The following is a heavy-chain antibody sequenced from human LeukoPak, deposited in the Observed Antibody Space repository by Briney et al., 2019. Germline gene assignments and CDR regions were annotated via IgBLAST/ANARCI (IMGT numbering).Heavy chain of an antibody. CDR1: GFTFSSYA. CDR3: AKAVTMVQGVIIGSYYYYMDV. V-gene: IGHV3-23*01. D-gene: IGHD3-10*01. Sequence: PGGSLRLFCAASGFTFSSYAMSWVRQAPGKGLEWVSAISGSCGSTYYADSVKGRFTISRDNSKNTLYLQMNSLRAEDTAVYYCAKAVTMVQGVIIGSYYYYMDVWGKGTTVTVSS. J-gene: IGHJ6*03. CDR2: ISGSCGST.